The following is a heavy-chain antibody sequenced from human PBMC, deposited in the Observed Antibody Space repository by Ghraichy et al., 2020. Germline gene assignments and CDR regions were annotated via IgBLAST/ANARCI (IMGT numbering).Heavy chain of an antibody. J-gene: IGHJ4*02. CDR1: GFTFQEYT. CDR2: IDRDGRT. CDR3: AKERATLFFDY. Sequence: GGSLRLSCAASGFTFQEYTIHWIRQAPGNGLEWVSLIDRDGRTLYTDSVKGRFTVSRDNSKNSLYLQMNSLRTEDTAFYYCAKERATLFFDYWGQGTLVTVSS. V-gene: IGHV3-43*01. D-gene: IGHD2-15*01.